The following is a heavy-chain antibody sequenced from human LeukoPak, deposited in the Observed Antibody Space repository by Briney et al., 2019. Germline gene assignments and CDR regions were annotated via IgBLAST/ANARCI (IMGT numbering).Heavy chain of an antibody. CDR3: ARAAELTDAFDI. D-gene: IGHD1-26*01. CDR2: IIPILGIA. V-gene: IGHV1-69*04. J-gene: IGHJ3*02. CDR1: GGTFSSYA. Sequence: SVKVSCKASGGTFSSYAISWVRQAPGQGLEWMGRIIPILGIANYAQKFQGRVTITADRSTSTAYMELSSLRSEDTAVHYCARAAELTDAFDIWGQGTMVTVSS.